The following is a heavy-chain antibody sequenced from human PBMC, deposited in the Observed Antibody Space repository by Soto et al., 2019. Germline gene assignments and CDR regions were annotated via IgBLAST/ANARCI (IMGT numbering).Heavy chain of an antibody. J-gene: IGHJ4*02. V-gene: IGHV2-5*02. CDR3: AHDLRLGYCSGGSCPGYFDY. D-gene: IGHD2-15*01. CDR1: GFSLSTSGVG. CDR2: IYWDDDK. Sequence: SGPTLVNPTQTLTLTCTFSGFSLSTSGVGVGWIRQPPGKALEWLALIYWDDDKRYSPSLKSRLTITKDTSENQVVLTMTNMDPVDTATYYCAHDLRLGYCSGGSCPGYFDYWGQGTLVTVSS.